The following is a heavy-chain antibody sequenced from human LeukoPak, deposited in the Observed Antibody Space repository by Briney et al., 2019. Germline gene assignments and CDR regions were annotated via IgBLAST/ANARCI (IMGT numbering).Heavy chain of an antibody. CDR3: ARDPYSDGYWNYYYGYMDV. J-gene: IGHJ6*03. CDR1: GFTGRSNS. Sequence: GGSLRLSCTVPGFTGRSNSVNCVRHAPEGGVEWVSSISSSSSYIDYADSVKGRFTISRNNAKNSLFLQMNSLTAEDTAVYYCARDPYSDGYWNYYYGYMDVWGKGTTVTISS. CDR2: ISSSSSYI. D-gene: IGHD1-26*01. V-gene: IGHV3-21*01.